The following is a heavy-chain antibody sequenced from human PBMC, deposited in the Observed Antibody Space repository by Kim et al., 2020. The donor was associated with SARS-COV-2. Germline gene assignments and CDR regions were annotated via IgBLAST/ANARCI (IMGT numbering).Heavy chain of an antibody. Sequence: PSLKSRFIISVDKSKNQFSLKLSSVTAADTAMYYCARVAFSQGRRRECDYWGQGILVTVSS. J-gene: IGHJ4*02. V-gene: IGHV4-34*01. CDR3: ARVAFSQGRRRECDY.